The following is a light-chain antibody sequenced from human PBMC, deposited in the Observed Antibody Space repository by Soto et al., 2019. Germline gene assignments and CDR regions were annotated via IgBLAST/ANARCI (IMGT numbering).Light chain of an antibody. CDR2: AAS. CDR1: QGISSY. Sequence: AIRMTQSPSSFSASTGDRVTITCRASQGISSYLAWYQQKPGKAPKLLIYAASTLQSGVPSRFSGSGSGTDFTLTISCLQAEDFATYYCPQSDCYPIPFGQGTRLEIK. J-gene: IGKJ5*01. V-gene: IGKV1-8*01. CDR3: PQSDCYPIP.